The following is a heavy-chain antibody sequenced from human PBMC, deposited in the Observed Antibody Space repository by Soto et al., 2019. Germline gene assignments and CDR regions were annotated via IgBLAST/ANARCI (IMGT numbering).Heavy chain of an antibody. V-gene: IGHV1-69*13. CDR2: IIPIFGTA. D-gene: IGHD3-3*01. Sequence: GASVKVSCKDSGGTLSSYAISWVRQAPGQGLEWMGGIIPIFGTANYAQRFQGRVTITADESTSTAYMELSSLRSEDTAVYYCARATRITIFGVVTSHYYYGMDVWGQGTTVTVSS. CDR1: GGTLSSYA. CDR3: ARATRITIFGVVTSHYYYGMDV. J-gene: IGHJ6*02.